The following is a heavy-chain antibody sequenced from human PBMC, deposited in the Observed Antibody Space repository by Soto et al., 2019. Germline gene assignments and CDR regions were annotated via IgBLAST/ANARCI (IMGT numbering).Heavy chain of an antibody. CDR3: ARQDLYDFWSGYYKSGYYYYMDV. CDR1: GGSISYYY. Sequence: LSLTCTVSGGSISYYYWSWFRQPPGKGLEWIGYIHHSGSINNNPSLKSRVAMSVDTSKNQFSLKLNSVTAADTAVYYCARQDLYDFWSGYYKSGYYYYMDVWGKGTTVTVSS. J-gene: IGHJ6*03. CDR2: IHHSGSI. V-gene: IGHV4-59*01. D-gene: IGHD3-3*01.